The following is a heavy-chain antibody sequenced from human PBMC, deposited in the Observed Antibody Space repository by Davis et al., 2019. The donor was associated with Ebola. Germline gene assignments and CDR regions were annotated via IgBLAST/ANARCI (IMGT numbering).Heavy chain of an antibody. CDR2: INPYSGGT. J-gene: IGHJ6*02. D-gene: IGHD3-22*01. Sequence: AASVKVSCKASGGTFSSYAISWVRQAPGQGLEWMGRINPYSGGTNYAQKFQGRVTMTRDTSTSTAYMEINRLNSDDTAVYFCARGGITMTVVPRDYYYGLDVWGQGTTVTVSS. CDR1: GGTFSSYA. CDR3: ARGGITMTVVPRDYYYGLDV. V-gene: IGHV1-2*06.